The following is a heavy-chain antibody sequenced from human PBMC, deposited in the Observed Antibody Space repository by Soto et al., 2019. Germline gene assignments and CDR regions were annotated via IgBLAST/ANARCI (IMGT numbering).Heavy chain of an antibody. D-gene: IGHD6-19*01. CDR1: GYTFTSYG. Sequence: QVQLVQSGAEVKKPGASVKVSCKASGYTFTSYGISWVRQAPGQGLEWMGWISAYNGNTNYAQKLQGRVTMTTDTSKSTDYIELKSLRSDDTAMYYCARGSYSSGWSAWDWFDPWGQGTLVTDSS. V-gene: IGHV1-18*01. CDR2: ISAYNGNT. CDR3: ARGSYSSGWSAWDWFDP. J-gene: IGHJ5*02.